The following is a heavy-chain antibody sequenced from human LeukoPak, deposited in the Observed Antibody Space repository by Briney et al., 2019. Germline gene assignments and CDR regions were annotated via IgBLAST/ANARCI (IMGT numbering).Heavy chain of an antibody. CDR2: ISYDGSDK. V-gene: IGHV3-30-3*01. J-gene: IGHJ4*02. Sequence: PGGSLRLSCAASGFSFSSYAVHWARQAPGEGLEWVAVISYDGSDKYYADFVKGRFTISKDNAKNTVYLQMNNLRAEDTAVYYCVSFYETYWGRGTLVTVSS. CDR3: VSFYETY. CDR1: GFSFSSYA. D-gene: IGHD2-2*01.